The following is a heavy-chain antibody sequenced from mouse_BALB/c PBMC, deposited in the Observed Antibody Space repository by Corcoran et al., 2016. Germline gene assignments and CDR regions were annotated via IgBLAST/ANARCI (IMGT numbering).Heavy chain of an antibody. V-gene: IGHV9-3-1*01. J-gene: IGHJ4*01. CDR1: GYTFTNYG. Sequence: QIQFVQSGPELNKPGATVKISCKASGYTFTNYGMNWVKQAPGKGLKWMGWINTYTGEPTYADDFKGRFAFSLETSASTAYLQINNLKNEDTATYFCAREPYAMYYWGQGSSVTVSS. CDR2: INTYTGEP. CDR3: AREPYAMYY.